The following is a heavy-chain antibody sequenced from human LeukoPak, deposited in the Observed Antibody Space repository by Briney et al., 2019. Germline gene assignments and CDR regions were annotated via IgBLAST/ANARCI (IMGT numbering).Heavy chain of an antibody. Sequence: ASVKVTCKASGYTFTSYGISWVRQAPGQGLEWMGWISAYNGNTNYAQKFQGRVTMTTDTSTSTAYMELRSLRSDDTAVYYCAREIAVAGRMTDFWGQGTLVTVSS. CDR2: ISAYNGNT. V-gene: IGHV1-18*01. CDR3: AREIAVAGRMTDF. J-gene: IGHJ4*02. CDR1: GYTFTSYG. D-gene: IGHD6-19*01.